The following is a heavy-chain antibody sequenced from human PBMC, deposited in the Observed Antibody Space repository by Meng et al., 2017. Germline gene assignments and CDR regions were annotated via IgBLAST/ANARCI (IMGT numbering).Heavy chain of an antibody. J-gene: IGHJ4*02. Sequence: QVQGVESGGDVVPHGRTLTLSCASSGFIVSNYEMHWVRQAPGKGLEWVACITKDGSRKYYLGSVRGRFTISRDNSKNTLYLEMNSLRSEDTALYYCARDFDYWGQGTLVTVSS. CDR2: ITKDGSRK. CDR1: GFIVSNYE. CDR3: ARDFDY. V-gene: IGHV3-30*16.